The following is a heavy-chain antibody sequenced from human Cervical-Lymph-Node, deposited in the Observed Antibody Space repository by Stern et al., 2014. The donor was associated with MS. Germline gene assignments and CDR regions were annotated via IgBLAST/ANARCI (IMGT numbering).Heavy chain of an antibody. CDR1: GGTFSNYA. CDR3: ARGRVVPTIPYYYYSMDV. Sequence: VQLVESGAEVKKPGSSVKVFCKASGGTFSNYAISWVRQAPGQGLEWMGGSIPIVGAANYAQAFQGRVTITADESTSTSYMELSSLRSEDTAVYYCARGRVVPTIPYYYYSMDVWGQGTTVTVSS. V-gene: IGHV1-69*01. D-gene: IGHD5-12*01. CDR2: SIPIVGAA. J-gene: IGHJ6*02.